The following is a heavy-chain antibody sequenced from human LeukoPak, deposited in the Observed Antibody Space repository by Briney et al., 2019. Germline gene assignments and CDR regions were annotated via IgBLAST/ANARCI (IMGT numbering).Heavy chain of an antibody. CDR3: ARQSNYYVRRNNWFDP. Sequence: SETLSLTCAVYGGSFSGYYWSWIRQPPGKGLEWIGEINHSGSTNYNPSLKSRVTISVDMSKNQFSLKLSSVTAADTAVYYCARQSNYYVRRNNWFDPWGQGTLVTVSS. CDR1: GGSFSGYY. CDR2: INHSGST. J-gene: IGHJ5*02. V-gene: IGHV4-34*01. D-gene: IGHD1-26*01.